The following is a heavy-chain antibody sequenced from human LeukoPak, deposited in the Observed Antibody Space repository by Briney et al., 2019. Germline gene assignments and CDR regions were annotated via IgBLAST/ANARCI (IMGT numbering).Heavy chain of an antibody. J-gene: IGHJ6*03. CDR3: ARGGENQYYYYYYMDV. V-gene: IGHV4-39*07. Sequence: SETLSLTCTVSGGSISSSSYYWGWIRQPPGKGLEWIGSIYHSGSTYYNPSLKSRVTISVDTSKNQFSLKLSSVTAADTAVYYCARGGENQYYYYYYMDVWGKGTTVTVSS. D-gene: IGHD1-14*01. CDR1: GGSISSSSYY. CDR2: IYHSGST.